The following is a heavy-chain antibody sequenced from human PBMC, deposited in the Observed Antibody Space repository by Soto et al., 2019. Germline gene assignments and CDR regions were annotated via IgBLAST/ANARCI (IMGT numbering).Heavy chain of an antibody. CDR1: GGSISSGDYY. CDR2: IYYSGST. V-gene: IGHV4-30-4*01. J-gene: IGHJ4*02. D-gene: IGHD2-2*01. Sequence: SETLSLTCTVSGGSISSGDYYWSWIRQPPGKVLEWIGYIYYSGSTYYNPSLKSRVTISVDTSKNQFSLKLSSVTAADTAVYYCARGTAKDIVVVPAAIPFDYWGQGTLVTVSS. CDR3: ARGTAKDIVVVPAAIPFDY.